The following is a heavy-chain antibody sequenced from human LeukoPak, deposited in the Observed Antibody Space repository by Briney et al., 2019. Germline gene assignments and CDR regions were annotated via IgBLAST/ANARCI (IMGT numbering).Heavy chain of an antibody. Sequence: SETLSLTCTVSGGSISSSSYCWGWIRQPPGKGLEWIGSTFYSGSTYYNPSIKSCVTISVDTSTNRFSLKLGSVTAADTAVYYCARRTDFWSGLINYWGQGTLVTVSS. D-gene: IGHD3-3*01. CDR2: TFYSGST. V-gene: IGHV4-39*01. CDR1: GGSISSSSYC. CDR3: ARRTDFWSGLINY. J-gene: IGHJ4*02.